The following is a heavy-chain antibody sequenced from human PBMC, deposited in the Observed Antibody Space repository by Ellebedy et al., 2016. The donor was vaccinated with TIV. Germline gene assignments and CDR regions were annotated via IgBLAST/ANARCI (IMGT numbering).Heavy chain of an antibody. Sequence: GSLRLXXAVYGGSFSGYYWSWIRQPPGKGLEWIGEINHSGSTNYNPSLKSRVTISVDTSKNQFSLKLSSVTAADTAVYYCARGSPPWFGSLRPRKFDYWGQGTLVTVSS. J-gene: IGHJ4*02. CDR2: INHSGST. V-gene: IGHV4-34*01. CDR1: GGSFSGYY. CDR3: ARGSPPWFGSLRPRKFDY. D-gene: IGHD3-10*01.